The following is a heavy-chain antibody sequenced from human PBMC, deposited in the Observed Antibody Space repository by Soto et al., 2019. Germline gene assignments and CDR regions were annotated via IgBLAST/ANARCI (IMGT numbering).Heavy chain of an antibody. D-gene: IGHD3-22*01. Sequence: QVQLVQSGAEVKKPGSSVKVSCKASGGTFSSYAISWVRQAPGQGLEWMGGIIPIFGTANYAQKFQGRVTITADESTSTAYMELSRLRSEDTAVYYCARGSYYYDSSGYSDYYYYYGMDVWGQGTTVTVSS. CDR2: IIPIFGTA. CDR3: ARGSYYYDSSGYSDYYYYYGMDV. V-gene: IGHV1-69*01. CDR1: GGTFSSYA. J-gene: IGHJ6*02.